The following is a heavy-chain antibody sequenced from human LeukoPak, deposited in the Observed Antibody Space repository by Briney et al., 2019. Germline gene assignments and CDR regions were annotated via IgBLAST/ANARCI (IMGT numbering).Heavy chain of an antibody. Sequence: GRSLRLSCATSGFTFSDYAMHWVRQAPGKGLEWVSVVYSGGSTFYADSVKGRFTISRDNSKNTVFLQMNSLRAEDTAVYYCARGITQWSPTYYFDYWGQGTLVTVSS. D-gene: IGHD2-15*01. CDR2: VYSGGST. V-gene: IGHV3-53*01. J-gene: IGHJ4*02. CDR1: GFTFSDYA. CDR3: ARGITQWSPTYYFDY.